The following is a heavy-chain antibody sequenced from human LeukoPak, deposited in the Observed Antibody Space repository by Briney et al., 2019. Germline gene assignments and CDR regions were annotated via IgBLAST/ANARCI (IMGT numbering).Heavy chain of an antibody. CDR3: ARDSSADAFDI. J-gene: IGHJ3*02. D-gene: IGHD2-15*01. CDR2: INHSGST. V-gene: IGHV4-34*01. Sequence: KPSETLSLTCAVYGGSFSGYYWSWIRQPPGKGLEWIGEINHSGSTNYNPSLKSRVTISVDTSKNQFSLKLSSVTAADTAVYYCARDSSADAFDIWGQGTMVTASS. CDR1: GGSFSGYY.